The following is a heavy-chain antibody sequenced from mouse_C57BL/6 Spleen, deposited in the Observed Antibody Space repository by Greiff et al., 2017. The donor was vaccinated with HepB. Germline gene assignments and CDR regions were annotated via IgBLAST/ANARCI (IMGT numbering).Heavy chain of an antibody. Sequence: QVQLQQSGPELVQPGASVKISCKASGYSFTSYYIHWVKQRPGQGLEWIGCIYPGSGNTKYNEKFKGKATLTEDTSSSTAYMQLSSLTSEDSAVYYCERGNYYDSYYFDYWGQGTTLTVSS. V-gene: IGHV1-66*01. D-gene: IGHD2-4*01. CDR2: IYPGSGNT. CDR3: ERGNYYDSYYFDY. J-gene: IGHJ2*01. CDR1: GYSFTSYY.